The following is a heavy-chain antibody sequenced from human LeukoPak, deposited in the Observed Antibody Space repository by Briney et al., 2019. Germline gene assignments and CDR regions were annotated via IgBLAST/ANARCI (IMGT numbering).Heavy chain of an antibody. V-gene: IGHV3-23*01. Sequence: GFLRLSSAASGFTFSYYSMPWVRQAPGKGLEWVSTISSGGGGPTYYADSVRGRVTISRDNSKNTLYLQMNSLRSEDAAVYFCAKNSGYSWQYFFDFWGQGTLVTVSS. CDR1: GFTFSYYS. J-gene: IGHJ4*02. CDR3: AKNSGYSWQYFFDF. CDR2: ISSGGGGPT. D-gene: IGHD6-25*01.